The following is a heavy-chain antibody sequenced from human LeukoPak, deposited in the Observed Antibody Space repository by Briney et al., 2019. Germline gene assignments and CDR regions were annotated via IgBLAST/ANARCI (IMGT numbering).Heavy chain of an antibody. CDR1: GGTFSSYA. Sequence: ASVKVSCKASGGTFSSYAISWVRQAPGQGLEWRGGIIPIFGTANYAQKFQGRVTITADESTSTAYMELSSLRSEATAVYYCARVPRDDFWSGYSEIYNHYGMDVWGQGTTVTVSS. J-gene: IGHJ6*02. V-gene: IGHV1-69*13. D-gene: IGHD3-3*01. CDR3: ARVPRDDFWSGYSEIYNHYGMDV. CDR2: IIPIFGTA.